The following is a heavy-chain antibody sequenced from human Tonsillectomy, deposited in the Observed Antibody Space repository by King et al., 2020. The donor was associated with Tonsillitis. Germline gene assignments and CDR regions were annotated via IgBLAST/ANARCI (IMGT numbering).Heavy chain of an antibody. CDR2: IYYSGST. CDR3: ARLPVVPAAMGDY. J-gene: IGHJ4*02. D-gene: IGHD2-2*01. CDR1: GGSISSYY. V-gene: IGHV4-59*01. Sequence: VQLQESGPGLVKPSETLSLTCTVSGGSISSYYWSWIRQPPGKGLEWIGYIYYSGSTNYNPSLKSRVTISVDTSKNQFSLKLSSVTAADTAVYYCARLPVVPAAMGDYWGQGTLVTVSS.